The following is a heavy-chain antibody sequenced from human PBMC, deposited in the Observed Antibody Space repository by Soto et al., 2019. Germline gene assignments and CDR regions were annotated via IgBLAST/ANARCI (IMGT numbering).Heavy chain of an antibody. D-gene: IGHD2-15*01. CDR2: IYYSGST. V-gene: IGHV4-39*01. Sequence: SETLSLTCTVSGGSISSSSYYWGWIRQPPGKGLEWIGSIYYSGSTYYNPSLKSRVTISVDTSKNQFSLKLSSVTAADTAVYYCARHWVVVAATDYWGQGTLVTGLL. J-gene: IGHJ4*02. CDR1: GGSISSSSYY. CDR3: ARHWVVVAATDY.